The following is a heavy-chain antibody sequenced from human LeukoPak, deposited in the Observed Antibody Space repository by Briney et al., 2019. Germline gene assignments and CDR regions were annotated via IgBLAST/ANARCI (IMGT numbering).Heavy chain of an antibody. J-gene: IGHJ6*03. D-gene: IGHD6-13*01. CDR1: GYTFTSYD. CDR2: MNPNSGNT. Sequence: ASVKVSCKASGYTFTSYDINWVRQATGQGLEWMGWMNPNSGNTGYAQKFQSRVTMTRNTSISTAYMELSSLRSEDTAVYYCARGSSSWFSHYYYMDVWGKGTTVTISS. V-gene: IGHV1-8*01. CDR3: ARGSSSWFSHYYYMDV.